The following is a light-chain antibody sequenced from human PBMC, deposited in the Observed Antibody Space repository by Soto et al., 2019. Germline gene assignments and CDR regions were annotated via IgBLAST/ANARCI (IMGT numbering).Light chain of an antibody. J-gene: IGLJ2*01. CDR1: SSNIGNNY. Sequence: QAVVTQPPSVSAAPGQKVTISCSGSSSNIGNNYVSWYQQLPGAAPKLLIYDNNKRPSGIPDRFSGSKSGTSATLGITGLQTGDEADYYCGTWDSSLSAHVVFGGGTKLTGL. CDR3: GTWDSSLSAHVV. V-gene: IGLV1-51*01. CDR2: DNN.